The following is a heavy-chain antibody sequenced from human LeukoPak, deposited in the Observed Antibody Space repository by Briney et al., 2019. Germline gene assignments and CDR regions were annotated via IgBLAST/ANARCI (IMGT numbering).Heavy chain of an antibody. CDR2: INPFNGNT. D-gene: IGHD6-19*01. V-gene: IGHV1-18*01. J-gene: IGHJ3*01. Sequence: ASVKVSCKASGYTFTRYANSWVRQAPGQGLEWMGWINPFNGNTNDAERFQGRVIMTTDTSTRTAYMELRSLRSDDTAVYYCARDYTSAEWLGFAFDVWGQGTMISVSP. CDR3: ARDYTSAEWLGFAFDV. CDR1: GYTFTRYA.